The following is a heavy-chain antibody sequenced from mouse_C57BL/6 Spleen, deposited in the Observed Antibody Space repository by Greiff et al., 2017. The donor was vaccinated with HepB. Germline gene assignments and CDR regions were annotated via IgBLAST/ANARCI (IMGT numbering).Heavy chain of an antibody. CDR3: ARVITYGDFDY. D-gene: IGHD2-4*01. Sequence: VQLQESGPGLVKPSQSLSLTCSVTGYSITSGYYWNWIRQFPGNKLEWMGYISYDGSNNYNPSLKNRISITRDTSKNQFFLKLNSVTTEDTATYYCARVITYGDFDYWGQGTTLTVSS. CDR1: GYSITSGYY. CDR2: ISYDGSN. V-gene: IGHV3-6*01. J-gene: IGHJ2*01.